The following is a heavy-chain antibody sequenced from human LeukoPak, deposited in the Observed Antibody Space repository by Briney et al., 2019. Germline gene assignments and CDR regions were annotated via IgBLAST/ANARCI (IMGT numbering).Heavy chain of an antibody. V-gene: IGHV3-21*01. D-gene: IGHD2-8*01. Sequence: GGSLRLSCAASGFTFSSYNMNWVRQAPGKGLEWVSSISDSTTYTYYADSVKGRFTISRDNGKNSLFLQMNSLRAEDTAVYYCATEGVVSGTSRKSLFDYWGQGTLVTVSS. CDR3: ATEGVVSGTSRKSLFDY. J-gene: IGHJ4*02. CDR1: GFTFSSYN. CDR2: ISDSTTYT.